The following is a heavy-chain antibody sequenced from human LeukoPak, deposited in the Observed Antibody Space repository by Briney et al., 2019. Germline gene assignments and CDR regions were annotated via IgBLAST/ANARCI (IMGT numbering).Heavy chain of an antibody. CDR2: IKQDGSEK. CDR1: GFTFSSYW. V-gene: IGHV3-7*01. CDR3: ARLRFVAGGMNYGMDV. Sequence: GGSLRLSCAASGFTFSSYWMSWVRQAPGKGLEWVANIKQDGSEKYYVDSVKGRFTISRDNSKNTLYLQMNSLRADDAAIYYCARLRFVAGGMNYGMDVWGQGTTVTVSS. D-gene: IGHD2-15*01. J-gene: IGHJ6*02.